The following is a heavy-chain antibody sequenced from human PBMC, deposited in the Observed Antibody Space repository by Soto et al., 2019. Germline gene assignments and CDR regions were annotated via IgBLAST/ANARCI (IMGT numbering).Heavy chain of an antibody. D-gene: IGHD6-19*01. Sequence: EVQLVESGGGLVKPGGSLRLSCVASGFTFSSYSMNWVRQAPGKGLEWVSSISSSSSYIYYADSVKGRFTISRDNAKNSLYLQMNSLRAEDTAVYYCARLPEPYSGWYLPNWYFDLWGRGTLVTVSS. CDR2: ISSSSSYI. CDR1: GFTFSSYS. V-gene: IGHV3-21*01. J-gene: IGHJ2*01. CDR3: ARLPEPYSGWYLPNWYFDL.